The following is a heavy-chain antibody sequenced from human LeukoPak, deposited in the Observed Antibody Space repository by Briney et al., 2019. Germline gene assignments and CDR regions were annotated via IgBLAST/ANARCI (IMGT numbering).Heavy chain of an antibody. V-gene: IGHV4-34*01. CDR1: GGSFSGYY. CDR2: INHSGST. CDR3: ASSVAPYHYFDY. J-gene: IGHJ4*02. Sequence: SETLSLTCAVYGGSFSGYYWSWIRQPPGKGLEWIGEINHSGSTNYNPSLKSRVTISVDTSKNQFSLKLSSVTAADTAVYYCASSVAPYHYFDYWGQGTLVTVSS. D-gene: IGHD6-19*01.